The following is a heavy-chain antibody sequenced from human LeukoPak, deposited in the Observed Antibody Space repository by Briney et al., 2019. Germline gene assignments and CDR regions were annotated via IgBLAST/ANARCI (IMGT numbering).Heavy chain of an antibody. V-gene: IGHV3-21*01. CDR1: GLTFSSYG. Sequence: GGSLRLSCAASGLTFSSYGMNWVRQAPGKGLEWVSSISSSSSYIYYADSVKGRFTISRDNAKNSLYLQMNSLRAEDTALYYCARYRFVVGATDSFDIWGQGTMVTVSS. CDR3: ARYRFVVGATDSFDI. CDR2: ISSSSSYI. J-gene: IGHJ3*02. D-gene: IGHD1-26*01.